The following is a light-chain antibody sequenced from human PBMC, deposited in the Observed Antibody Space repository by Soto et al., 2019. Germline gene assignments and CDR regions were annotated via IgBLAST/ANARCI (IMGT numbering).Light chain of an antibody. CDR3: QVWDTMSDHWV. V-gene: IGLV3-21*02. CDR1: YIGRKT. Sequence: SYELTQAPSVSVAPGQTATIACGGDYIGRKTVHWYHRKPGQAPVLVVHDNGVRPSGIPERFSGSNSGNTATLTISRVEAGDEADYYCQVWDTMSDHWVFGGGTKLTVL. CDR2: DNG. J-gene: IGLJ3*02.